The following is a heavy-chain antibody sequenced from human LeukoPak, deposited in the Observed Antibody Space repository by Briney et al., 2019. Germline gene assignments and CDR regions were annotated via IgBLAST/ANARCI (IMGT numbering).Heavy chain of an antibody. CDR1: GFTFSSYA. Sequence: PGGSLRLSCAASGFTFSSYAMHWVRQAPGKGLEWVAVISYDGSSKYYADSVKGRFTISRDNSKNTMYLQMNSLRAEDTAVYYCARDRDSRWDFDLWGRGTLVTVSS. D-gene: IGHD3-22*01. V-gene: IGHV3-30-3*01. CDR2: ISYDGSSK. J-gene: IGHJ2*01. CDR3: ARDRDSRWDFDL.